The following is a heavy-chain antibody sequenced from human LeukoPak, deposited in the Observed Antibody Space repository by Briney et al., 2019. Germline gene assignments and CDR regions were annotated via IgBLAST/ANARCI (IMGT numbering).Heavy chain of an antibody. Sequence: SETLSLTCTVSGGSISSYYWSWIRQPPGKGLEWIGEINHSGSTNYNPSLKSRVTISVDTSKNQFSLKLSSVTAAGTAVYYCARVSSSWSVFDYWGQGTLVTVSS. CDR3: ARVSSSWSVFDY. J-gene: IGHJ4*02. D-gene: IGHD6-13*01. V-gene: IGHV4-34*01. CDR1: GGSISSYY. CDR2: INHSGST.